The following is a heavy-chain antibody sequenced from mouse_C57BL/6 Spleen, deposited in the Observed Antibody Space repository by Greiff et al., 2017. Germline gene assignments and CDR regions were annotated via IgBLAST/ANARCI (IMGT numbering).Heavy chain of an antibody. D-gene: IGHD3-2*02. J-gene: IGHJ1*03. V-gene: IGHV1-82*01. Sequence: QVQLKESGPELVKPGASVKISCKASGYAFSSSWMNWVKQRPGKGLEWIGRIYPGDGDTNYNGKFKGKATLTADKSSSTAYMQLSSLTSEDSAVYFCARYSSGYWYFDVWGTGTTVTVSS. CDR3: ARYSSGYWYFDV. CDR1: GYAFSSSW. CDR2: IYPGDGDT.